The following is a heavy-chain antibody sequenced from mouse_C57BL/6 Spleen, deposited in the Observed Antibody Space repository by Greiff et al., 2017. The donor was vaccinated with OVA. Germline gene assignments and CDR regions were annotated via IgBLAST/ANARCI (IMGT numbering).Heavy chain of an antibody. V-gene: IGHV1-72*01. CDR2: IDPNSGGT. CDR3: ARSVITTVVATDWYFDV. CDR1: GYTFTSYW. D-gene: IGHD1-1*01. J-gene: IGHJ1*03. Sequence: QVQLQQSGAELVKPGASVKLSCKASGYTFTSYWMHWVKQRPGRGLEWIGRIDPNSGGTKYNEKFKSKATLTVDKPSSTAYMQLSSLTSEDSAVYYCARSVITTVVATDWYFDVWGTGTTVTVSS.